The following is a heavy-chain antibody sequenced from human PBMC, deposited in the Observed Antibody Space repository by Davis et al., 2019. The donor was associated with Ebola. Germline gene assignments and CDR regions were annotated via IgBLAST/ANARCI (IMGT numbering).Heavy chain of an antibody. CDR2: IKEDGSEK. D-gene: IGHD1-26*01. CDR1: GFTFSSYW. V-gene: IGHV3-7*03. CDR3: ARESGGGIDY. J-gene: IGHJ4*02. Sequence: GESLKISCEASGFTFSSYWMSWVRQAPGKGLEWLANIKEDGSEKYYVDSVKGRFTISRDNAKNSLYLQMNSLRAEDTAVYYCARESGGGIDYWGQGTLVTVSS.